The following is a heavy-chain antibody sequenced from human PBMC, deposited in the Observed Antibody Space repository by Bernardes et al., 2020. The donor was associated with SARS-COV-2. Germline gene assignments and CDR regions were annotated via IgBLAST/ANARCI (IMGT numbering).Heavy chain of an antibody. CDR2: ISTGGSTK. D-gene: IGHD5-18*01. CDR1: GFTFRSSV. V-gene: IGHV3-48*03. CDR3: AREYTYGFDS. J-gene: IGHJ4*02. Sequence: AGSLPLSCAASGFTFRSSVMNWVRQAPGTGLAWVSYISTGGSTKYYADSVKGRFTISRDNAKNSLYLQMNSLRAEDTAVYYCAREYTYGFDSWGQGT.